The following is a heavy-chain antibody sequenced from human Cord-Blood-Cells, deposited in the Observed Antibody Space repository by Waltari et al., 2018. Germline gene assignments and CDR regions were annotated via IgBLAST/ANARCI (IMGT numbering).Heavy chain of an antibody. J-gene: IGHJ6*02. V-gene: IGHV1-2*06. Sequence: QVQLVQAGAEVKKLGASVQVSCKASGYTFTGYYLHWVRQASRQGLEWMGRINPNSGGTNYAQKFQGRVTMTRDTSISTAYMELSRLRSDDTAVYYCYVDIVAPRGYYYGMDVWGQGTTVTVSS. CDR1: GYTFTGYY. D-gene: IGHD5-12*01. CDR3: YVDIVAPRGYYYGMDV. CDR2: INPNSGGT.